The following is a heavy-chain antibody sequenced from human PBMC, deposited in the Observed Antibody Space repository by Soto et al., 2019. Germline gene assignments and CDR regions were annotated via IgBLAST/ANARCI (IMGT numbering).Heavy chain of an antibody. V-gene: IGHV3-33*01. CDR3: ARDRKYYDSSGYYPVD. Sequence: LRLSWAASGFTFRSDGMHWVRQAPGKGLEGVAGIWFDGSNKYYADSVKGRFTISRDNSKNTLYLQMNSLRAEDTAVYYCARDRKYYDSSGYYPVDWGQGTLVTVSS. D-gene: IGHD3-22*01. CDR1: GFTFRSDG. J-gene: IGHJ4*02. CDR2: IWFDGSNK.